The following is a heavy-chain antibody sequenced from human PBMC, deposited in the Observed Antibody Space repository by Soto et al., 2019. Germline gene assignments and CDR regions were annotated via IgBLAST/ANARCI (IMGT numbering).Heavy chain of an antibody. Sequence: SETLSLTCTVSGGSISSYYWSWIRQPPGKGLEWIGYIYYSGSTNYNPSLKSRVTISVDTSKNQFSLKLSSVTAADTAVYYCARSYYYGSAKAMDYXYYGMDVWGQGTTVTVSS. CDR3: ARSYYYGSAKAMDYXYYGMDV. J-gene: IGHJ6*02. V-gene: IGHV4-59*01. D-gene: IGHD3-10*01. CDR2: IYYSGST. CDR1: GGSISSYY.